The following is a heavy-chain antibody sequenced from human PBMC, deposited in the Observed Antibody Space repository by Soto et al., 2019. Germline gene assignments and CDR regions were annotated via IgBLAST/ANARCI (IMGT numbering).Heavy chain of an antibody. CDR1: GYTFSNYG. CDR3: ARVVPGAEAWFGP. CDR2: ISLYSDGT. D-gene: IGHD2-2*01. V-gene: IGHV1-18*01. Sequence: ASVKVSCKTSGYTFSNYGITWVRQAPGQPLEWLGWISLYSDGTNYAQKFQGRVSMTTDTSTTAAYMELRSLRSDDTAVYYCARVVPGAEAWFGPWGQGTLVTVSS. J-gene: IGHJ5*02.